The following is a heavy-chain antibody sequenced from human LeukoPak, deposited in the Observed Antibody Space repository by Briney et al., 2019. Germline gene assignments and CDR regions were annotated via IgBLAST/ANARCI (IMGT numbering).Heavy chain of an antibody. D-gene: IGHD4-11*01. J-gene: IGHJ1*01. CDR2: ISGGGGST. CDR1: GFTFSNYA. CDR3: ATYSTRNAREFQS. V-gene: IGHV3-23*01. Sequence: GGSLRLSCAASGFTFSNYAMSWVRQAPGKGLEWVSAISGGGGSTYYADSVKGRFTISRDNAKMSLYLQMNSLRVEDTAVYYCATYSTRNAREFQSWGQGTLVTVSS.